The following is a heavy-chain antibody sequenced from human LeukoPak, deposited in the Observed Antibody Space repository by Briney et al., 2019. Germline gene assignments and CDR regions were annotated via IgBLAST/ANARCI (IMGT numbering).Heavy chain of an antibody. V-gene: IGHV3-53*01. CDR1: GFTVSSNY. D-gene: IGHD4-11*01. J-gene: IGHJ4*02. CDR2: IYSGGST. CDR3: ARDSGLTTEDY. Sequence: GGSLRLSCAASGFTVSSNYMSWVRQAPGKGLEWVSVIYSGGSTYYADSVKGRFTISRDNSKNTLYLQVNSLRAEDTAVYYCARDSGLTTEDYWGQGTLVTVSS.